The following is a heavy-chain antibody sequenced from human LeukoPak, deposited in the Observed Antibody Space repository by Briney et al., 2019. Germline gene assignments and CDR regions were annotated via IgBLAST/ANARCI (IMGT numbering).Heavy chain of an antibody. CDR3: AKSMTLQWRGFFDL. CDR1: GLTSGIYA. Sequence: PGGSLRLSCAASGLTSGIYAMSWVRQAPGKGLEWVSAFSGGGDSFYADSVRGRFTISRDNSKNTLYLQKNSLRADDTAIYYCAKSMTLQWRGFFDLWGRGTHVTVSS. V-gene: IGHV3-23*01. D-gene: IGHD6-19*01. CDR2: FSGGGDS. J-gene: IGHJ2*01.